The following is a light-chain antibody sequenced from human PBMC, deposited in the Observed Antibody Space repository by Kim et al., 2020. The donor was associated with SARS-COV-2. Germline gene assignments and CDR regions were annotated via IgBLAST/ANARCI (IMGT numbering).Light chain of an antibody. CDR1: TGAVTSGFY. CDR3: LLYYADTQHWV. J-gene: IGLJ3*02. V-gene: IGLV7-43*01. CDR2: STD. Sequence: QAAVTQEPSLTVSPGGTVTLTCTSSTGAVTSGFYPNWFQQKPGQAPKALIYSTDNKHSWTPARFSGSLLGGKAALTLSGVKPEDGAEYYCLLYYADTQHWVFGGGTQLTVL.